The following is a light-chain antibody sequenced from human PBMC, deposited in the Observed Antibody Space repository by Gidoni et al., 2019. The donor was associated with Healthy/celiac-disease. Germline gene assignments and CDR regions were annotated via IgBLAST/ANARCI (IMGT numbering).Light chain of an antibody. Sequence: QSVLTQPPSVSGAPGQRVTISCTGSRSNIGAGYDVHWYQQLPGTAPNLLISGNSNRPSGFPDLFSGSKSGTSASLAITGLQSEDEADYYCQSYDSSLSGHVVFGGGTKLTVL. V-gene: IGLV1-40*01. CDR2: GNS. J-gene: IGLJ2*01. CDR1: RSNIGAGYD. CDR3: QSYDSSLSGHVV.